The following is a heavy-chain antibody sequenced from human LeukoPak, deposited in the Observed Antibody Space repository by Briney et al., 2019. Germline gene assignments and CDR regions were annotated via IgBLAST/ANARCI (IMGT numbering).Heavy chain of an antibody. J-gene: IGHJ4*02. CDR3: AKDAPCTNGVCALSG. Sequence: GGSLRLSCAASGNTFSSYGMHWVRQAPGKGLEWVAFIQFDGGNKYYADSVKGRFSVSRDNSRNTLYLQMNSLRPEDTAVYYCAKDAPCTNGVCALSGWGQGTLVTVPS. D-gene: IGHD2-8*01. CDR2: IQFDGGNK. CDR1: GNTFSSYG. V-gene: IGHV3-30*02.